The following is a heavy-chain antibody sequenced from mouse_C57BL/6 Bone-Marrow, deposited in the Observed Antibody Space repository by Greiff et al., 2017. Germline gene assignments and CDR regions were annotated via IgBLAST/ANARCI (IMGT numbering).Heavy chain of an antibody. CDR3: ARDDYGSSYWYFDV. V-gene: IGHV1-19*01. Sequence: VQLQQSGPVLVKPGASVQMSCKASGYTFTEYYMNWVKQSHGKSLEWIGVINPYNGGTSYNQKFKGKATLTVDKSSSTAYMELNSLTSEDSAVYYCARDDYGSSYWYFDVWGTGTTVTVSS. D-gene: IGHD1-1*01. CDR1: GYTFTEYY. J-gene: IGHJ1*03. CDR2: INPYNGGT.